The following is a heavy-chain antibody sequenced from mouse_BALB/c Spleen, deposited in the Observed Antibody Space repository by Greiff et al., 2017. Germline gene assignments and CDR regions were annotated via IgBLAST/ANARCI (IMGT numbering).Heavy chain of an antibody. CDR3: TRGGSSFYYFDY. V-gene: IGHV6-6*02. D-gene: IGHD1-1*01. CDR2: IRLKSNNYAT. Sequence: EVMLVESGGGLVKPGGSLKLSCVASGFTFSNYWMNWVRQSPEKGLEWVAEIRLKSNNYATHYAESVKGRFTISRDDSKSSVYLQMNNLRGEDTGIYYCTRGGSSFYYFDYWGQGTTLTVSA. J-gene: IGHJ2*01. CDR1: GFTFSNYW.